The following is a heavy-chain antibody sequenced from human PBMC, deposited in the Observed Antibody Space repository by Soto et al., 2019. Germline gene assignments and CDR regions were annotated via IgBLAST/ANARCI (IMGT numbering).Heavy chain of an antibody. CDR2: IYYSGST. CDR3: ARTQQDYYGSRSYYNGWFDP. CDR1: GGSISSGGYY. J-gene: IGHJ5*02. Sequence: ASETLSLTCTVSGGSISSGGYYWSWIRQHPGKGLEWIGYIYYSGSTYYNPSLKSRVTISVDTSKNQFSLKLSSVTAADTAVYYCARTQQDYYGSRSYYNGWFDPWGQGTLVTVSS. D-gene: IGHD3-10*01. V-gene: IGHV4-31*03.